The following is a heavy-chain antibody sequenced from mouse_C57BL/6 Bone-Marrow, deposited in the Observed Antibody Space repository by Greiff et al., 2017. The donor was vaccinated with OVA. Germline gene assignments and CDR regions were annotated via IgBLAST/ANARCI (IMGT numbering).Heavy chain of an antibody. CDR2: ISSGGDYI. V-gene: IGHV5-9-1*02. Sequence: EVQGVESGEGLVKPGGSLKLSCAASGFTFSSYAMSWVRQTPEQRLEWVAYISSGGDYIYYADTVKGRFTISRDNARNTLYLQLSSLKSEDTAMYYFTRDRTYYGSAWFAYWGQGTLVTVSA. CDR3: TRDRTYYGSAWFAY. CDR1: GFTFSSYA. D-gene: IGHD1-1*01. J-gene: IGHJ3*01.